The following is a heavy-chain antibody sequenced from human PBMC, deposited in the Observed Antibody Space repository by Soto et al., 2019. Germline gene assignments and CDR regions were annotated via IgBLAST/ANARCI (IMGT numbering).Heavy chain of an antibody. Sequence: SETLSLTCTVSGGSISSYYWSWIRQPPGKGLEWIGYIYYSGSTNYNPSLKSRVTISVDTSKNQFSLKLSSVTAADTAVYYCASGLDIRYFDWYGWRAFDFRGQRTMVTVSS. CDR2: IYYSGST. D-gene: IGHD3-9*01. CDR1: GGSISSYY. J-gene: IGHJ3*01. CDR3: ASGLDIRYFDWYGWRAFDF. V-gene: IGHV4-59*01.